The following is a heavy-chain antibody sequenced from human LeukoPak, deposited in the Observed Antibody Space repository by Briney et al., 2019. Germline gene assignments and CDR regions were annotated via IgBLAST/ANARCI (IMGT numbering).Heavy chain of an antibody. CDR1: GYSFTSYW. Sequence: GESLKISCKGSGYSFTSYWIGWVRQMPGKGLEWMGIIYPGDSDTRYSPSFQGQVTISADKSISTAYLQWSSLKASDTAMYYCASLNRYSGCDWSPFDYWGQGTLVTVSS. V-gene: IGHV5-51*01. D-gene: IGHD5-12*01. CDR2: IYPGDSDT. J-gene: IGHJ4*02. CDR3: ASLNRYSGCDWSPFDY.